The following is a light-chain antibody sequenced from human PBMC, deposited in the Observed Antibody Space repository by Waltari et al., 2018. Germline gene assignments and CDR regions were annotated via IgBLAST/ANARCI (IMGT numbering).Light chain of an antibody. Sequence: DIQMTQSPSTLSASVGDRVTITCRASQSIGRWLAWYQHKPGTAPKLLIYRTSSLESWVPSRFSGSGSGTDFTLTISSLQPDDFATYYCQQYNSPPWTFGQGTKVEIK. CDR1: QSIGRW. J-gene: IGKJ1*01. CDR2: RTS. CDR3: QQYNSPPWT. V-gene: IGKV1-5*03.